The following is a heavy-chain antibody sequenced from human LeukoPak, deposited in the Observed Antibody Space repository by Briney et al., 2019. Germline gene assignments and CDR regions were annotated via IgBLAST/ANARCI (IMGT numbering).Heavy chain of an antibody. CDR1: GGSISSSSYY. CDR3: ATLETYYDILTGYPYFDY. V-gene: IGHV3-7*01. J-gene: IGHJ4*02. Sequence: ETLSLTCTVSGGSISSSSYYWGWIRQPPGKGLEWVANIKQDGSEKYYVDSVKGRFTISRDNAKNSLYLQMNSLRAEDTAVYYCATLETYYDILTGYPYFDYWGQGTLVTVSS. D-gene: IGHD3-9*01. CDR2: IKQDGSEK.